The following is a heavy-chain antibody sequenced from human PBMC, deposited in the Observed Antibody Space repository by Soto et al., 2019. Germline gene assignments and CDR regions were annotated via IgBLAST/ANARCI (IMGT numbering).Heavy chain of an antibody. CDR3: ARSKTYGVLRFLEWPTLSYGMDV. Sequence: SETLSLTCTVSGGSISRGDYYWSWIRQPPGKGLEWIGYIYYSGSTYYNPSLKSRVTISVDTSKNQFSLKLSSVTAADTAVYYCARSKTYGVLRFLEWPTLSYGMDVWGQGTTVTVSS. CDR1: GGSISRGDYY. D-gene: IGHD3-3*01. J-gene: IGHJ6*02. V-gene: IGHV4-30-4*01. CDR2: IYYSGST.